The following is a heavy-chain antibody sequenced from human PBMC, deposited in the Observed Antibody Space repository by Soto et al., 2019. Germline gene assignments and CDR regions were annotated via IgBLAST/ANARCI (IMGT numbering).Heavy chain of an antibody. CDR3: ARSAPLGYCTNGVCHAAPNWFDP. Sequence: KPSETLSLTCADYGGSFSGYYWSWIRQPPGKGLEWIGEINHSGSTNYNPALKSRVTISVDTSKNQLSLKLSSVTAADTAVYYCARSAPLGYCTNGVCHAAPNWFDPWGQGTLVTVSS. CDR1: GGSFSGYY. V-gene: IGHV4-34*01. J-gene: IGHJ5*02. D-gene: IGHD2-8*01. CDR2: INHSGST.